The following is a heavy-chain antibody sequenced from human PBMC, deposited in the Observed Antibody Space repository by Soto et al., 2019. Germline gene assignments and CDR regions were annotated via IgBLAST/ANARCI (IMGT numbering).Heavy chain of an antibody. CDR3: ARLPGCSSTSCYNEGIYYYYGMGV. CDR1: GYSFTSYW. V-gene: IGHV5-10-1*01. J-gene: IGHJ6*02. D-gene: IGHD2-2*02. Sequence: PGQCPKISCKGSGYSFTSYWISWVRQMPGKGLEWMGRIGPSDSYTTYSPSFQGDVTISADKSISTAYLQWSSLKASDTAMYYCARLPGCSSTSCYNEGIYYYYGMGVWGQGPTGTVSS. CDR2: IGPSDSYT.